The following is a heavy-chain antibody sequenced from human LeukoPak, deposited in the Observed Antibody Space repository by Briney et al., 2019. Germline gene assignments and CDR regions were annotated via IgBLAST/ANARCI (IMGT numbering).Heavy chain of an antibody. D-gene: IGHD5-18*01. CDR1: GYTFTSYG. CDR3: ARAGPSPTRVYSYGLTIGYYYYYYMDV. CDR2: IIPIFGTA. Sequence: GASVKVSCKASGYTFTSYGISWVRQAPGQGLEWMGGIIPIFGTANYAQKFQGRVTITTDESTSTAYMELSSLRSEDTAVYYCARAGPSPTRVYSYGLTIGYYYYYYMDVWGKGTTVTVSS. J-gene: IGHJ6*03. V-gene: IGHV1-69*05.